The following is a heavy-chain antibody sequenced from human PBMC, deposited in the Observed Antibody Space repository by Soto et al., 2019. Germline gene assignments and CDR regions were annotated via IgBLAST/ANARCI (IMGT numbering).Heavy chain of an antibody. J-gene: IGHJ4*02. D-gene: IGHD5-18*01. CDR2: IYYSGTT. Sequence: SETLSLTCTVSGGSISSGDDYWSWIRQPPGKGLEWIGYIYYSGTTNYSPSLKSRLTISVDTSKKQFSLKLSSVTAADTAVYYCAGGGSFSYGKFDYWGQGALVTVSS. CDR1: GGSISSGDDY. CDR3: AGGGSFSYGKFDY. V-gene: IGHV4-39*01.